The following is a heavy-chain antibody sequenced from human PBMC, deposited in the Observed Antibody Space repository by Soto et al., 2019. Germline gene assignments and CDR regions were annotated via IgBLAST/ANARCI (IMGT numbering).Heavy chain of an antibody. D-gene: IGHD3-22*01. V-gene: IGHV3-23*01. Sequence: EVQLLESGGGLVQPGGSLRLSCAASGFTFSSYAMSWVRQAPGKGLEWVSAISGSGGSTYYADSVNGRFTISRDNSKNTLYLQMNSLRAEDTAVYYCAKQKTRYYYDSSGYYYYFDYWVQGTLVTVSS. J-gene: IGHJ4*02. CDR3: AKQKTRYYYDSSGYYYYFDY. CDR1: GFTFSSYA. CDR2: ISGSGGST.